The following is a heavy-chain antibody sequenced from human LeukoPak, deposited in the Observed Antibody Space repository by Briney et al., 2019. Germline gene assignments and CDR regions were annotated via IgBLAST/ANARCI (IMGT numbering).Heavy chain of an antibody. CDR3: ARGCSSTSCYDGNWFDP. CDR1: GFTFSSYS. CDR2: ISSNGGST. J-gene: IGHJ5*02. D-gene: IGHD2-2*01. Sequence: PAGSLRLSCAASGFTFSSYSMHWVRQPPGKGLEYVSAISSNGGSTYYANSVKGRFTISRDNCKNTLYLQMGSLRAEDMAVYYCARGCSSTSCYDGNWFDPWGQGTLVTVSS. V-gene: IGHV3-64*01.